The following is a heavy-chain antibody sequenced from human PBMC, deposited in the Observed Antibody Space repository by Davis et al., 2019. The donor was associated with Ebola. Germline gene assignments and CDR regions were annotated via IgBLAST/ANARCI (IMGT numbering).Heavy chain of an antibody. CDR2: IYYSGST. J-gene: IGHJ6*02. CDR1: GGSFSGYY. Sequence: SETLSLTCAVSGGSFSGYYWTWIRQHPGKGLEWIGYIYYSGSTYYNPSLKSRVTISVDTSKNQFSLKLSSVTAADTAVHYCARGGYSYGYLYYYYGMDVWGQGTTVTVSS. D-gene: IGHD5-18*01. CDR3: ARGGYSYGYLYYYYGMDV. V-gene: IGHV4-31*11.